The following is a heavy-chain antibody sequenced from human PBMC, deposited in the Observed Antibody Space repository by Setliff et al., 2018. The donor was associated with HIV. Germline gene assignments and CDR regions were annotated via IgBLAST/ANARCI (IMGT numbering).Heavy chain of an antibody. CDR3: ARGRGDYNYDPFDI. CDR1: GGSFNGYY. Sequence: TLSLTCAVYGGSFNGYYWSWIRQPPGKGLEWNGEVNHSGSTNYNPSLKSRVTISVDTSKNQFSLKLSSVTAADTAVYYCARGRGDYNYDPFDIWGQGTMVTVSS. V-gene: IGHV4-34*01. J-gene: IGHJ3*02. D-gene: IGHD4-17*01. CDR2: VNHSGST.